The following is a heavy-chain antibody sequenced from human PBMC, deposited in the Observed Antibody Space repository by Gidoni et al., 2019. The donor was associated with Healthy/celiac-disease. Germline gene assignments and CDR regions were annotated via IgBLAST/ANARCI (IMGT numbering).Heavy chain of an antibody. D-gene: IGHD2-2*01. CDR2: INHSGSN. J-gene: IGHJ3*02. V-gene: IGHV4-34*01. CDR1: VGSFIGYY. Sequence: QVQLHQWCAGVLKPSETLSLTCAVYVGSFIGYYWSWIRQPPGKGLEWIGEINHSGSNNYNPSLKSRVTISVDTSKNQFSLKLSSVTAADTAVYYCARRVRMPRAFDIWGQGTMVTVSS. CDR3: ARRVRMPRAFDI.